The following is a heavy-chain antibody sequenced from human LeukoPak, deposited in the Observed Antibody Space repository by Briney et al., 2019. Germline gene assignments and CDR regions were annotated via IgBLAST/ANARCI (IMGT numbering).Heavy chain of an antibody. D-gene: IGHD6-19*01. CDR3: ARGSGWLAPTNAFDI. J-gene: IGHJ3*02. CDR2: ISGSSSSI. V-gene: IGHV3-48*04. CDR1: EFTFINYG. Sequence: GGSLRLSCVASEFTFINYGMNWVRQAPGKGLEWVSYISGSSSSIYYADSVKGRFTISRDNAKNSLYLQMNSLRVEDTALYYCARGSGWLAPTNAFDIWGQGTMVTVSS.